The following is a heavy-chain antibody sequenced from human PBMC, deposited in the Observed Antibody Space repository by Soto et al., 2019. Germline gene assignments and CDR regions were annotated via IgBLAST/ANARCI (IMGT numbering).Heavy chain of an antibody. D-gene: IGHD2-21*02. Sequence: ASVKVSCKASGYTFTGYYMHWVRQAPGQGLEWMGWINPNSGGTNYAQKFQGRVTMTRDTSISTAYMELSRLRSDDTAVYYCACEPVVTATLARTNWFDPWGQGTLVTVSS. CDR3: ACEPVVTATLARTNWFDP. CDR2: INPNSGGT. CDR1: GYTFTGYY. V-gene: IGHV1-2*02. J-gene: IGHJ5*02.